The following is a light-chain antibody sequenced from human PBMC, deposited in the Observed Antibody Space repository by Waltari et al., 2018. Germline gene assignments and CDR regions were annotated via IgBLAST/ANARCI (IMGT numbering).Light chain of an antibody. Sequence: EIVMTQSPATLSVSPGERATLPCRASQSVSSNLAWYQQKPGQAPRLLIYGASTRATGIPARFSGSGSGTEFTLTISSLQSEDFAVYYCQKYNNWPRAFGQGTKVEIK. CDR1: QSVSSN. J-gene: IGKJ1*01. CDR3: QKYNNWPRA. V-gene: IGKV3-15*01. CDR2: GAS.